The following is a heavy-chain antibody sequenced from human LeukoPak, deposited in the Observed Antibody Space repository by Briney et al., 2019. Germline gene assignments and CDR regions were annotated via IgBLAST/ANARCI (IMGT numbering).Heavy chain of an antibody. CDR1: GFSLSTSGMC. V-gene: IGHV2-70*11. CDR3: ARTTYYYDSSGFIWFDP. Sequence: SGPTLVNPTQTLTLTCTFSGFSLSTSGMCVSWIRQPPGKALEWLARIDWDDDKHYSTSLKTRLTISKDTSKNQVVLTMTNMDPVDTATYYCARTTYYYDSSGFIWFDPWGQGTLVTVSS. CDR2: IDWDDDK. D-gene: IGHD3-22*01. J-gene: IGHJ5*02.